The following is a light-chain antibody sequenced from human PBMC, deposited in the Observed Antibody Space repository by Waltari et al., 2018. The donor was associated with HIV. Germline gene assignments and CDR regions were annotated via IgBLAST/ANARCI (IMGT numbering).Light chain of an antibody. Sequence: QSVLAQPPSVSGAPGQRVTISCSGSGSNIRSNYVNWYQQLPVTALRVLIYNDDQRPSGVPARFSGSKAGTTASLAISGLQSEDEADYYCAAWDDTLKVYVFGTGTKVTVL. CDR2: NDD. V-gene: IGLV1-44*01. CDR3: AAWDDTLKVYV. CDR1: GSNIRSNY. J-gene: IGLJ1*01.